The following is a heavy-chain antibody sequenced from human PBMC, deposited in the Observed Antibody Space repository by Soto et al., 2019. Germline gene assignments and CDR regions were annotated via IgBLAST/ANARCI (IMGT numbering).Heavy chain of an antibody. CDR1: GGSISSYY. CDR3: ARDGGRYFDLFDY. D-gene: IGHD3-9*01. Sequence: QVQLQESGPGLVKPSETLSLTCTVSGGSISSYYWSWIRQPAGKGLEWIGRIDTSGSTNYNPSLKSRVTMSVDTSKNQCSRKLSSVTAADTAVYYCARDGGRYFDLFDYWGQGTLVTVSS. V-gene: IGHV4-4*07. CDR2: IDTSGST. J-gene: IGHJ4*02.